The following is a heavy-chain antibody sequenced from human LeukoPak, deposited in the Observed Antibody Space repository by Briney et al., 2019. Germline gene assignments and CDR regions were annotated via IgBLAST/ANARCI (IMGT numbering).Heavy chain of an antibody. D-gene: IGHD4-17*01. J-gene: IGHJ4*02. Sequence: GGSLRLSCAASGFTFDDYAMHWVRQAPGKGLEWVSGISWNSGSIGYADSVKGRFTISRDNAKNSLYLQMNGLRAEDTALYYCAKACANDYGDYIFGYWGQGTLVTVSS. V-gene: IGHV3-9*01. CDR3: AKACANDYGDYIFGY. CDR1: GFTFDDYA. CDR2: ISWNSGSI.